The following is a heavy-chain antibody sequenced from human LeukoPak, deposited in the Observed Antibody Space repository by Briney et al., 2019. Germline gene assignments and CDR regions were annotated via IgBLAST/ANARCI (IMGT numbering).Heavy chain of an antibody. CDR1: GGSISSGGYY. Sequence: TSETLSLTCTVSGGSISSGGYYWSWIRQPPGKGLEWIGSIYYSGSTYYNPSLKSRVTISVDTSKNQFSLKLSSMTAADTAVYYCARVSVAGTRWFDPWGQGTLVTVSS. V-gene: IGHV4-39*07. D-gene: IGHD6-19*01. CDR3: ARVSVAGTRWFDP. CDR2: IYYSGST. J-gene: IGHJ5*02.